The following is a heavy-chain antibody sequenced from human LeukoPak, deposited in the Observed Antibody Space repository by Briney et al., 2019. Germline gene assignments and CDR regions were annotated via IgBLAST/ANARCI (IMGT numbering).Heavy chain of an antibody. CDR3: ARSVTTRDFDY. Sequence: GGSLRLSCAASGFTFSDHYMDWVRQAPGKGLEWVGRTRNKANSYTTEYAASVKGRFTISRDDSKNSLYLQMNSLKTEDTAVYYCARSVTTRDFDYWGQGTLVTVS. CDR1: GFTFSDHY. D-gene: IGHD4-11*01. J-gene: IGHJ4*02. V-gene: IGHV3-72*01. CDR2: TRNKANSYTT.